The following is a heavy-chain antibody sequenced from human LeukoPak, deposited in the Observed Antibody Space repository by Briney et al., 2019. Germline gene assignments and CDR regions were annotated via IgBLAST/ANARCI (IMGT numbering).Heavy chain of an antibody. V-gene: IGHV5-51*01. Sequence: GESLQISCKGSGYSFSNDWIGWVRQMPGKGLEWMGIIYPGDSDTRYSPSFQGQVTMSADKSISTAFLQWSSLEASDTAMYYCARRGCIGGSCYAYWGQGTLVTVSS. D-gene: IGHD2-15*01. J-gene: IGHJ4*02. CDR1: GYSFSNDW. CDR3: ARRGCIGGSCYAY. CDR2: IYPGDSDT.